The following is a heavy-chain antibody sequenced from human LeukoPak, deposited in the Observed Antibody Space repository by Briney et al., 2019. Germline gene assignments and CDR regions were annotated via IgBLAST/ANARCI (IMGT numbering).Heavy chain of an antibody. CDR3: ASLVAASWFDP. CDR2: IYYSGST. CDR1: GGSISSYY. Sequence: SETLSLTCTVSGGSISSYYWSWIRQPPGKGLEWIGYIYYSGSTNYNPSLKSRVTISVDTSKNQFSLKLSSVTAADTAVYYCASLVAASWFDPWGQGTLVTVSS. J-gene: IGHJ5*02. V-gene: IGHV4-59*01. D-gene: IGHD2-15*01.